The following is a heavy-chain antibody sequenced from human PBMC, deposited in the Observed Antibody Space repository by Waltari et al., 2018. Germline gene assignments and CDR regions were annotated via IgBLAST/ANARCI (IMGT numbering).Heavy chain of an antibody. CDR1: GFTFPDFA. CDR3: AKEGSGYFVPWPQAPDS. V-gene: IGHV3-23*04. D-gene: IGHD3-22*01. CDR2: ITATGSTT. J-gene: IGHJ4*02. Sequence: VQLVESGGALVQPGGSLRLSCTASGFTFPDFAMTWVRQTREKGLEWVSSITATGSTTYTSDSLRGRFAISRDNSQNTVYLQMNSLRVEDTAIYYCAKEGSGYFVPWPQAPDSWGQGTWVAVSS.